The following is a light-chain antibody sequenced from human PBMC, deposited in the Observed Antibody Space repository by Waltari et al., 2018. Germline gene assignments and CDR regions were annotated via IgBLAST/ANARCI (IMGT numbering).Light chain of an antibody. J-gene: IGKJ3*01. CDR3: LQHYTTPFT. Sequence: DIVMTQSPECLGVSLGERATINCKSSQDVTNSLSWYKQQPGQPPELRIYWASTRESGVPDRFSGSGFGTDFTLTIRSLQAEDVAVYYCLQHYTTPFTCGPGTRVDI. CDR1: QDVTNS. CDR2: WAS. V-gene: IGKV4-1*01.